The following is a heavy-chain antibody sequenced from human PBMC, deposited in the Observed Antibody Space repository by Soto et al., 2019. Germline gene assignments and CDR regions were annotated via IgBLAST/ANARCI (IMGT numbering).Heavy chain of an antibody. CDR2: ISYDGSKK. D-gene: IGHD6-13*01. J-gene: IGHJ4*02. V-gene: IGHV3-30*03. Sequence: GGSLRLSCAASGFTFSSYGMHWVRQAPGKGLEWVADISYDGSKKYYADAVQGRFTISRDNAKNTLYLQMNSLRAEDTAVYYCAREEIAAAGTGDYWGQGTLVTVSS. CDR1: GFTFSSYG. CDR3: AREEIAAAGTGDY.